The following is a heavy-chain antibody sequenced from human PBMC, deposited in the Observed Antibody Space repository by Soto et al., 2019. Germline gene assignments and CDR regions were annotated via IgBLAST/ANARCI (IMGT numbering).Heavy chain of an antibody. CDR1: AFTFYIAW. Sequence: GGSLSLSCGASAFTFYIAWMSGVRQAPGKGLEWVGRIKSKTDGGTTDYAAPVKGIFTISRDDSKNTLYLQMNSLKTEDTAVYYCTTDVNSGYDNYYYYYYMDVWGKGTTVTVSS. CDR3: TTDVNSGYDNYYYYYYMDV. J-gene: IGHJ6*03. D-gene: IGHD5-12*01. V-gene: IGHV3-15*01. CDR2: IKSKTDGGTT.